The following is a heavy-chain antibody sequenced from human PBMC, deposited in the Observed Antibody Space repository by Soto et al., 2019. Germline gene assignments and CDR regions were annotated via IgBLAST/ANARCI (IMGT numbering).Heavy chain of an antibody. D-gene: IGHD6-19*01. CDR2: IKRKTDDGTT. J-gene: IGHJ4*02. CDR3: TTAFSGWYVDY. V-gene: IGHV3-15*01. Sequence: PGGSLRLSYAASGFTLSNAWMSWVRQAPWKGLEWVGRIKRKTDDGTTDYAAPVKGRFTISRDDSKNTLYLQMNSLKTEDTAVYYCTTAFSGWYVDYWGQGTLVTVS. CDR1: GFTLSNAW.